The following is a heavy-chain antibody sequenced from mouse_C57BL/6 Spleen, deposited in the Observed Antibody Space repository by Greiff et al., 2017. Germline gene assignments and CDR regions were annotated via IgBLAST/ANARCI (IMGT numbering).Heavy chain of an antibody. V-gene: IGHV3-6*01. D-gene: IGHD2-4*01. J-gene: IGHJ4*01. CDR2: ISYDGSN. CDR1: GYSITSGYY. CDR3: AGDDYGYAMDY. Sequence: EVKLVESGPGLVKPSQSLSLTCPVTGYSITSGYYWNWIRQFPGNNLEWMTYISYDGSNNYNPSLKNRISITRDTSKNQVFLKLNSVTTQDTATYYCAGDDYGYAMDYWGQGTSVTVSS.